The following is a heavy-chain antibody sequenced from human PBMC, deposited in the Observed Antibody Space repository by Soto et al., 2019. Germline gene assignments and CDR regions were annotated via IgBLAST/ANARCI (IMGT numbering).Heavy chain of an antibody. Sequence: HGESLKISCKGSGYSFTSYWISWVRQMPWEGLEWVGRIDPSDSYTNYSPSFQGHVTISADKSISTAYLQWSSLKASDTAMYYCARPLTYGGTWSFDIWGQGTMVTVSS. CDR2: IDPSDSYT. J-gene: IGHJ3*02. V-gene: IGHV5-10-1*01. D-gene: IGHD4-17*01. CDR3: ARPLTYGGTWSFDI. CDR1: GYSFTSYW.